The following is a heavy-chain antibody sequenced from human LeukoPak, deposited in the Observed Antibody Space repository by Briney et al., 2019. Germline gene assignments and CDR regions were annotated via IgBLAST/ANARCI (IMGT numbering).Heavy chain of an antibody. CDR1: GGSISSYY. V-gene: IGHV4-59*01. D-gene: IGHD2-8*01. CDR2: IYYSGSA. Sequence: PSETLSLTCTVSGGSISSYYWSWIRQPPGKGLEWIGYIYYSGSASYNPSLKSRVTISVDTSKNQFSLKVRSVTAADTAVYYCAKDCDGCMMTFDNWGQGTLVTVSS. J-gene: IGHJ4*02. CDR3: AKDCDGCMMTFDN.